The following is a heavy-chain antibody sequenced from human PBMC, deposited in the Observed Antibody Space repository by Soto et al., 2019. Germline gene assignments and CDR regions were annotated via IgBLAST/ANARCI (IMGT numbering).Heavy chain of an antibody. CDR1: GGSISSYY. V-gene: IGHV4-59*01. D-gene: IGHD3-10*01. CDR2: IYYSGST. J-gene: IGHJ5*02. CDR3: ARSGVLLWFGEAQYNWFGP. Sequence: SETLSLTCTVSGGSISSYYWSWIRQPPGKGLEWIGYIYYSGSTNYNPSLKSRVTISVDTSKNQFSLKLSSVTAADTAVYYCARSGVLLWFGEAQYNWFGPWGQGTLVTVSS.